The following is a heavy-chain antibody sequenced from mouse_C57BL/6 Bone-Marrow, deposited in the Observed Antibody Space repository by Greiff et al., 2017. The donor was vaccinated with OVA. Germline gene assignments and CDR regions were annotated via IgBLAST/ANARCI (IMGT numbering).Heavy chain of an antibody. CDR1: GFTFSDYG. CDR2: ISSGSSTI. CDR3: ANPHYYGSRYYAMDY. V-gene: IGHV5-17*01. D-gene: IGHD1-1*01. J-gene: IGHJ4*01. Sequence: DVQLVESGGGLVKPGGSLKLSCAASGFTFSDYGMHWVRQAPEKGLEWVAYISSGSSTIYYADTVKGRFTISRDNAKNTLFLQMTSLRSEDTAMYYCANPHYYGSRYYAMDYWGQGTSVTVSS.